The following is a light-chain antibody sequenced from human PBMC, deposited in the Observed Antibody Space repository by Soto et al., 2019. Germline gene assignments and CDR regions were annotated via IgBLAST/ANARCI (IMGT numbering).Light chain of an antibody. V-gene: IGKV1-39*01. Sequence: DIPMTHSPSTLSGSVGDRVTIPCRASQTISSWLAWYQQKPGKAPNLLIYSAFSLESGVPSRFSGSGSGTDYTLTISSLQPEDFATYFCQQSYSRPRTFGQGTKVDIK. J-gene: IGKJ1*01. CDR3: QQSYSRPRT. CDR1: QTISSW. CDR2: SAF.